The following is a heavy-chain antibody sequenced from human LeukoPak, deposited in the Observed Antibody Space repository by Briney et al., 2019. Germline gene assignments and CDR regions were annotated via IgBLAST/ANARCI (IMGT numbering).Heavy chain of an antibody. CDR2: IYPGDSDT. Sequence: GESLKISCKGSGYSFTSYWIGWVRQMPGKGLEWMGIIYPGDSDTRYSPSFQGQVTISADKSISTAYLQWSSLKASDTAMYYCARSAMGVDSSGYYYDGGFDYWGQGTLVTVSS. V-gene: IGHV5-51*01. J-gene: IGHJ4*02. D-gene: IGHD3-22*01. CDR1: GYSFTSYW. CDR3: ARSAMGVDSSGYYYDGGFDY.